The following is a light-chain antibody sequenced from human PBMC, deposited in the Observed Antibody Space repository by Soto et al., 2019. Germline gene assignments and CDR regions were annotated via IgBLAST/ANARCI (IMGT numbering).Light chain of an antibody. CDR2: SAS. J-gene: IGKJ1*01. CDR3: QQSGSSPFT. CDR1: QSVSSSY. V-gene: IGKV3-20*01. Sequence: EIVLTQSPGTLSLSPGERGTLSCRASQSVSSSYLAWYQQKPGQAPRLLLNSASSRATGIPDRISGSRFGTDFTLTLSRLEPEDFEVYYCQQSGSSPFTFGQGTRVEIK.